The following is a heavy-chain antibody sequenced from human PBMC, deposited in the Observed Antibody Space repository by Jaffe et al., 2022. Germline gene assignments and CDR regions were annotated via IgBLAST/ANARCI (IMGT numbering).Heavy chain of an antibody. Sequence: QVQLQESGPGLVKPSETLSLTCTVSGGSISSYYWSWIRQPPGKGLEWIGYIYYSGSTNYNPSLKSRVTISVDTSKNQFSLKLSSVTAADTAVYYCARVSAQYCSSTSCYSFNYYYYYMDVWGKGTTVTVSS. CDR2: IYYSGST. J-gene: IGHJ6*03. V-gene: IGHV4-59*01. D-gene: IGHD2-2*01. CDR3: ARVSAQYCSSTSCYSFNYYYYYMDV. CDR1: GGSISSYY.